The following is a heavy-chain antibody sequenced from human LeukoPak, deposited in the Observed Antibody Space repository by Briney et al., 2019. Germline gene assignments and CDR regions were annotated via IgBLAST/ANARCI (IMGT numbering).Heavy chain of an antibody. CDR1: GFTFSSYA. J-gene: IGHJ4*02. CDR2: ISGSGGGT. V-gene: IGHV3-23*01. CDR3: AKDRWGSGGSGGGDY. D-gene: IGHD2-15*01. Sequence: PGGSLRLSCAASGFTFSSYAMSWVRQAPGKGLEWVSGISGSGGGTYYADSVKGRFTISRDNSKNTVYLQMSSLRAEDTAVYYCAKDRWGSGGSGGGDYWGQGTLVTVSS.